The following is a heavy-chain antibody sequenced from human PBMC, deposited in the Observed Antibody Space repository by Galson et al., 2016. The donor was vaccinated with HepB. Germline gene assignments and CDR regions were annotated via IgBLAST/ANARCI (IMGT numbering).Heavy chain of an antibody. CDR2: VYYSGNT. CDR3: ARRPGSGAWYQSHRGFFDY. CDR1: GGSIVNKNYY. J-gene: IGHJ4*02. Sequence: ETLSLTCLVSGGSIVNKNYYWGWIRQPPGKGLEWIANVYYSGNTYYNPSLRSRVSISVDKSKNHFSLRLAAVTAADTAVYYCARRPGSGAWYQSHRGFFDYWGQGALVTVSS. V-gene: IGHV4-39*02. D-gene: IGHD6-19*01.